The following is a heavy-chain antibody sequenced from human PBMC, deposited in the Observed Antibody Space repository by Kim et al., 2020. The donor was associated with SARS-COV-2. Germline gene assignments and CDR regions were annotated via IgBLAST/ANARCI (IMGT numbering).Heavy chain of an antibody. V-gene: IGHV3-30*02. D-gene: IGHD3-22*01. J-gene: IGHJ4*02. Sequence: RITISRDNSKNTLYLQMNSRRAEDTAVYYCAKDRGPYYYDSSGESGSFDYWGQGTLVTVSS. CDR3: AKDRGPYYYDSSGESGSFDY.